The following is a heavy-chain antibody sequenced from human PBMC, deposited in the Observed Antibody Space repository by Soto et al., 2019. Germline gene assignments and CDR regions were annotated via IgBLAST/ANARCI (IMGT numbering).Heavy chain of an antibody. CDR3: AKDMTVAGYYFDY. D-gene: IGHD6-19*01. J-gene: IGHJ4*02. Sequence: EVPVLESGGGLVQPGGSLRLSCAASGFTFSRFAMSWVRQAPGKGLEWVAAISGSGDSTYYADSVKGRFTISRDNSKNTLYLQMNSLTAEDTAVYFCAKDMTVAGYYFDYWGQGTLVTVSS. V-gene: IGHV3-23*01. CDR2: ISGSGDST. CDR1: GFTFSRFA.